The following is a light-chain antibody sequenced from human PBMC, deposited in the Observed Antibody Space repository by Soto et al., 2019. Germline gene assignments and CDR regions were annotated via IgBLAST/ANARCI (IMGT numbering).Light chain of an antibody. CDR3: QQYNNWPPSYT. J-gene: IGKJ2*01. V-gene: IGKV3-15*01. Sequence: EIVMTQSPATLSVSPGERATLSCRASQSVSSNLVWYQQKPGQAPRLIIYGASTRATGIPARFSGSGSRTEFTLTISSLQSEDFAVYYCQQYNNWPPSYTFGQGTKLEIK. CDR1: QSVSSN. CDR2: GAS.